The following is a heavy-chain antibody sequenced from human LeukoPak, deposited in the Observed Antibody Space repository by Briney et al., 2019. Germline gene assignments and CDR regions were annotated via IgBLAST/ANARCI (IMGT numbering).Heavy chain of an antibody. J-gene: IGHJ6*03. CDR3: ARVQQWLATYKDYYYYYMDV. V-gene: IGHV4-39*07. D-gene: IGHD6-19*01. Sequence: PSETLSLTCTVSGDSISSTNYYWGWIRQPPGKGLEWIGSIYYSGSTYYNPSLESRVTISVDTSKNQFSLKLSSVTAADTAVYYCARVQQWLATYKDYYYYYMDVWGKGNTVTISS. CDR2: IYYSGST. CDR1: GDSISSTNYY.